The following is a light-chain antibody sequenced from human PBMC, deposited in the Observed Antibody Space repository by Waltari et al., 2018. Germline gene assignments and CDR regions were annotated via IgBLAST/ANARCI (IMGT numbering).Light chain of an antibody. CDR2: GAS. V-gene: IGKV3-20*01. J-gene: IGKJ1*01. CDR3: QQYGSSTWT. Sequence: EIVLPQSPGPLSLSPGERATLSCRASQSVTTSSLAWYQQKPGQAHRLLIYGASSRATDIPDRFGGSGSGRDFTLIISRLEPEDFAVYYCQQYGSSTWTFGQGTKVEVK. CDR1: QSVTTSS.